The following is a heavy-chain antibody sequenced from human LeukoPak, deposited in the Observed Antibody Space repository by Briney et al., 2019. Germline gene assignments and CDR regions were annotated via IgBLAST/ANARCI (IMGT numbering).Heavy chain of an antibody. CDR3: ARSSSWGNIHDAFDI. J-gene: IGHJ3*02. D-gene: IGHD6-13*01. CDR1: GGSISSSSYY. V-gene: IGHV4-39*01. Sequence: SETLSLTCTVSGGSISSSSYYWGWIRQPPGKGLEWIGSIYYSGSTYYNPSLKSRVTISVDTSKNQFSLKLSSVTAADTAVYYCARSSSWGNIHDAFDIWGQGTMVTVSS. CDR2: IYYSGST.